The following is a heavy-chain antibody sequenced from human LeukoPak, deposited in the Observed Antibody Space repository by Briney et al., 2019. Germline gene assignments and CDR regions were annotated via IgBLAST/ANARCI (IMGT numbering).Heavy chain of an antibody. Sequence: GGSLRLSCAASGFTFSSYSMNWVRQAPGKGLEWVSSISSSSSYIYYADSVKGRFTISRDNAKNSLYLQTNSLRAEDTAAYYCARDRCSSTSCYLDHWGQGTLVTVSS. CDR1: GFTFSSYS. CDR3: ARDRCSSTSCYLDH. CDR2: ISSSSSYI. V-gene: IGHV3-21*01. J-gene: IGHJ4*02. D-gene: IGHD2-2*01.